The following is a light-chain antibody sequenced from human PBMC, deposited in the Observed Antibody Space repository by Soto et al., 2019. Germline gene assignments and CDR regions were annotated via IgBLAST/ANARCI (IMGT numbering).Light chain of an antibody. CDR2: AAS. CDR3: QQSYINPLT. J-gene: IGKJ4*01. Sequence: DIQMTQSPSSLCASVGDRVTITCRASQRISRYLNWYQQNPGKPPKLLIFAASSLQSGVPSRFSGSGSGTDFTLTISRLQSEDSATYYCQQSYINPLTFGGGTKVEI. CDR1: QRISRY. V-gene: IGKV1-39*01.